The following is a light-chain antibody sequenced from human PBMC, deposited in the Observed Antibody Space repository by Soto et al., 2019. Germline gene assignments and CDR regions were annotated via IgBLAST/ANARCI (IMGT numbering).Light chain of an antibody. CDR3: QHSYSTPPT. V-gene: IGKV4-1*01. CDR2: WAS. J-gene: IGKJ1*01. Sequence: DIVMTQSPDSLAVSLGERATINCKSSQSVLYSSNNKNYLAWYQQKPGQPPKLLISWASTRESGVPDRFSGSGSGTDFTLAISSLQAEDVAVYYCQHSYSTPPTFGQGTKVEI. CDR1: QSVLYSSNNKNY.